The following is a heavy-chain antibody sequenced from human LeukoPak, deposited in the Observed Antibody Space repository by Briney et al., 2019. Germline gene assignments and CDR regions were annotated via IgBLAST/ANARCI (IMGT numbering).Heavy chain of an antibody. D-gene: IGHD6-13*01. V-gene: IGHV3-21*01. J-gene: IGHJ6*03. CDR2: ISSSSSYI. CDR3: ATLAAADSYYYYYMDV. Sequence: GGSLRLSCAASGFTFSSYSMNWVRQAPGKGLEWVSSISSSSSYIYYADPVKGRFTISRDNAKNSLYLQMNSLRAEDTAVYYCATLAAADSYYYYYMDVWGKGTTVTVSS. CDR1: GFTFSSYS.